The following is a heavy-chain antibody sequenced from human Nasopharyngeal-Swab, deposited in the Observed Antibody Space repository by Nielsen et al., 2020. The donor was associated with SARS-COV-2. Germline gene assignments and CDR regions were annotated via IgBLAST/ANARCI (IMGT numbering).Heavy chain of an antibody. CDR3: ARDQRSGWFDAFDI. CDR2: IYYSGST. J-gene: IGHJ3*02. D-gene: IGHD6-19*01. V-gene: IGHV4-59*13. Sequence: PGKGLEWIGSIYYSGSTNYNPSLKSRVTISVDTSKNQFSLKLSSVTAADTAVYYCARDQRSGWFDAFDIWGQGTMVTVSS.